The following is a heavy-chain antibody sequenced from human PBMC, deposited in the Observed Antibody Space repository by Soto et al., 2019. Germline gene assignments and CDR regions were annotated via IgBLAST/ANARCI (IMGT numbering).Heavy chain of an antibody. D-gene: IGHD6-13*01. CDR1: GASISSYY. CDR2: IYYRGST. J-gene: IGHJ4*02. V-gene: IGHV4-59*01. Sequence: SETLSLTCTVSGASISSYYWSWIRQPPGKGLEWIGYIYYRGSTNYTPSLKSRVTISVDTSKNQFSLKLSSVTAADTAVYYWAAYSSSWSYFENWGQGTLLAVSS. CDR3: AAYSSSWSYFEN.